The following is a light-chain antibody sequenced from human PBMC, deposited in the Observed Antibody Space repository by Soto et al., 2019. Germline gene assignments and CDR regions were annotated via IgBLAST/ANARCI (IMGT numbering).Light chain of an antibody. J-gene: IGKJ4*01. V-gene: IGKV1-27*01. Sequence: DIQMTQSPSSLSASVGDRVTIACRATQGISDYLAWYQHKPGKVPKLLIYGASTLQSGVPVRFSGSGSGTDFTLTITSLQPEDVATYYCQKYNSAPLTFGGGTKVELK. CDR1: QGISDY. CDR2: GAS. CDR3: QKYNSAPLT.